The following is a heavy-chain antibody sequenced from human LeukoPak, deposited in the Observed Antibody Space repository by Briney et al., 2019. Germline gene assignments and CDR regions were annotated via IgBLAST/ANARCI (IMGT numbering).Heavy chain of an antibody. CDR3: ARASRGHDY. J-gene: IGHJ4*02. Sequence: SETLSLTCTVSGYSISSGYYWDWIRQPPGKGLEWIGSIYHSGSTYYNPSLKSRVTISVDTSKNQFSLKLSSVTAADTAVYYCARASRGHDYWGQGTLVTVSS. D-gene: IGHD3-10*01. CDR2: IYHSGST. V-gene: IGHV4-38-2*02. CDR1: GYSISSGYY.